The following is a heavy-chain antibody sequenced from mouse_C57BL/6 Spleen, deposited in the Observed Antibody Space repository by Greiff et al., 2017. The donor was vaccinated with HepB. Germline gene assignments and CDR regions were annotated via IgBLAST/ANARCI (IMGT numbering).Heavy chain of an antibody. J-gene: IGHJ1*03. CDR1: GYTFTSYW. CDR3: ARGIYCYGYFDV. CDR2: IDPSDSET. Sequence: QVQLQQPGAELVRPGSSVKLSCKASGYTFTSYWMHWVKQRPIQGLEWIGNIDPSDSETHYNQKFKDKATLTVDKSSSTAYMQLSSLTSEDSAVYYCARGIYCYGYFDVWGTGTTVTVSS. D-gene: IGHD1-1*01. V-gene: IGHV1-52*01.